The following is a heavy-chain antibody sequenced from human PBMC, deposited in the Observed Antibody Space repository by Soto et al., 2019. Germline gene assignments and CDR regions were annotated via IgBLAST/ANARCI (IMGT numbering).Heavy chain of an antibody. D-gene: IGHD3-3*01. Sequence: SETLSLTCPVSGGSISSYYWSWIRQPPGKGLEWIGYIYYSGSTNYNPSLKSRVTISVDTSKNQFSLKLSSVTAADTAVYYCARDHYDFWSGYYYYMDVWGKGTTVTVSS. CDR2: IYYSGST. CDR3: ARDHYDFWSGYYYYMDV. J-gene: IGHJ6*03. CDR1: GGSISSYY. V-gene: IGHV4-59*01.